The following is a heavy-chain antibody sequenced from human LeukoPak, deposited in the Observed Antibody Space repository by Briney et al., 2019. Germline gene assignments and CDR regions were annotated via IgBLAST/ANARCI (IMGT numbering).Heavy chain of an antibody. CDR3: ARDRPRIAAAGTLDY. CDR2: INHSGST. CDR1: GGSFSGYY. V-gene: IGHV4-34*01. Sequence: SETLSLTCAVYGGSFSGYYWSWIRQPPGKGLEWIGEINHSGSTNYNPSLKSRVTLSVDKSKNQFSLKLSSVTAADTAVYYCARDRPRIAAAGTLDYWGQGTLVTVSS. D-gene: IGHD6-13*01. J-gene: IGHJ4*02.